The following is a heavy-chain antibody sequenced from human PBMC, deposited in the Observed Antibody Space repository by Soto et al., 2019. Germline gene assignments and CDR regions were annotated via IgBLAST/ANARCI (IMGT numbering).Heavy chain of an antibody. Sequence: QITLKESGPTLVKPTQTLTLTFTFSGFSLSTSGVGVGWIRQPPGKALEWLALIYWDDDKRYSPSLKSRLTITKDTTKNQVVLTMTNMDPVDTATYYCAHRGWDLGFFDYWGQGTLVTVSS. D-gene: IGHD1-26*01. CDR1: GFSLSTSGVG. V-gene: IGHV2-5*02. CDR2: IYWDDDK. CDR3: AHRGWDLGFFDY. J-gene: IGHJ4*02.